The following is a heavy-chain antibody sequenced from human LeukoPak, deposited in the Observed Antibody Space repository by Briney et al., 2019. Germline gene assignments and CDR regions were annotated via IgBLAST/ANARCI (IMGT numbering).Heavy chain of an antibody. D-gene: IGHD1-26*01. CDR2: INPSSGST. Sequence: ASVKVSCKASGSTFTRYYIHWVRQAPGQGLDWMGMINPSSGSTRFAQMFQDRVTMTRDTSTSAVYMELRSLRSDDTAVYYCARDGINDYGDYWGQGTLVTVSS. J-gene: IGHJ4*02. CDR3: ARDGINDYGDY. CDR1: GSTFTRYY. V-gene: IGHV1-46*01.